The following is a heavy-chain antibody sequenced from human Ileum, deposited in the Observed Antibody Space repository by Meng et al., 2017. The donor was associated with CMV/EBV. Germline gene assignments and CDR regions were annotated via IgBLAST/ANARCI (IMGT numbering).Heavy chain of an antibody. D-gene: IGHD7-27*01. Sequence: LQWSGQGLVKPSETLSLTCTVSGGSMSSYYWSWIRQPAGKGLEWIGRIYTSGSSNYNSSLKSRVTMSVDTSKNQFSMKLNSVTAADTAVYYCAREGPTDWGRALDYWGQGTLVTVSS. J-gene: IGHJ4*02. CDR1: GGSMSSYY. V-gene: IGHV4-4*07. CDR2: IYTSGSS. CDR3: AREGPTDWGRALDY.